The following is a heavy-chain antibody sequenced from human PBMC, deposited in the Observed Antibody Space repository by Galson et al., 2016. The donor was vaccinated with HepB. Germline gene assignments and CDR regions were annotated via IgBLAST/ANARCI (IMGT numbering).Heavy chain of an antibody. V-gene: IGHV3-23*01. CDR1: GFTFSHYA. J-gene: IGHJ5*01. Sequence: SLRLSCAASGFTFSHYAMNWVRQAPGKGLDWVSGISGRGGRTYYGNSVKGRLPIPRDTPKNTLYLQMNNLRVEDTAVYYWVKEGAWFGGDWLDPWGQGTLVIVSS. CDR2: ISGRGGRT. D-gene: IGHD3-10*01. CDR3: VKEGAWFGGDWLDP.